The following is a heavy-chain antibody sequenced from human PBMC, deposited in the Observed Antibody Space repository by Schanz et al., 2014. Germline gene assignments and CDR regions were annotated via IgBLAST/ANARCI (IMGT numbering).Heavy chain of an antibody. J-gene: IGHJ4*02. V-gene: IGHV3-23*04. CDR3: ARDGDFDY. CDR2: INGNGGIT. Sequence: EVQLVESGGALVQPGGSLRLSCSASGFTFSTYAMSWVRQAPGKGLEWVSAINGNGGITYYADPVKGRFTISRDNSKNTLLLQMSSLRAEDTAVYYGARDGDFDYWGQGTLXTVSS. CDR1: GFTFSTYA.